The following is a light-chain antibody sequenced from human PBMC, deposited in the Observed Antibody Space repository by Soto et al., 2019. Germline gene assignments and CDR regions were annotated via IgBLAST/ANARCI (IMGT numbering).Light chain of an antibody. CDR2: SNN. CDR3: ATWDDRLNGYV. CDR1: NSNIGSNT. V-gene: IGLV1-44*01. J-gene: IGLJ1*01. Sequence: QSVLTQPPSASGTPGQRVTISCSGSNSNIGSNTVTWSQQLPGTAPILLIYSNNQRSSGVPDRFSGSRSGTSGSLANSGLRSEDEADYYCATWDDRLNGYVFGSGPKVTVL.